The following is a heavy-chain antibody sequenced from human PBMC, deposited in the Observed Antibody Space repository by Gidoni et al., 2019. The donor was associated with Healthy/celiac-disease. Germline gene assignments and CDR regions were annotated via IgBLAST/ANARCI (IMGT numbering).Heavy chain of an antibody. D-gene: IGHD5-18*01. CDR2: IYYSGGT. V-gene: IGHV4-39*01. J-gene: IGHJ4*02. CDR3: ARRKYSYGPRVFDY. Sequence: QLQLQESGPGLVKPSGTLSLTCTVSGRSLRSSSYSWGWIRQPPGKGLEWIGSIYYSGGTYYNPSLKSRVTISVDTSKNQFSLKLSSVTAADTAVYYCARRKYSYGPRVFDYWGQGTLVTVSS. CDR1: GRSLRSSSYS.